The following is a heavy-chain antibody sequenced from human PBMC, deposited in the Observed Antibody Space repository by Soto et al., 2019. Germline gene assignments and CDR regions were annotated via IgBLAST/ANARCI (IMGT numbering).Heavy chain of an antibody. D-gene: IGHD2-15*01. V-gene: IGHV1-69*06. CDR2: IIHIFGTA. CDR1: GGTFSSYA. J-gene: IGHJ6*02. CDR3: ATTLGYCSGGSCYPSYYYGMDV. Sequence: QVQLVQSGAEVKKPGSSVKVSCKASGGTFSSYAISWVRQAPGQGLEWMGGIIHIFGTANYAQKFQGRVTITADKSTSTAYMELSSLRSEDTAVYYCATTLGYCSGGSCYPSYYYGMDVWGQGTTVTVSS.